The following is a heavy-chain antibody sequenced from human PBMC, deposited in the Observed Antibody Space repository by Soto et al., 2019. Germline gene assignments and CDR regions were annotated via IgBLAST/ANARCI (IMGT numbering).Heavy chain of an antibody. V-gene: IGHV4-34*01. D-gene: IGHD5-18*01. CDR2: INHSGST. J-gene: IGHJ4*02. CDR1: GGSFSGYY. CDR3: ARGLRYGPLPVY. Sequence: QVQLQQWGAGLLKPSETLSLTCAVYGGSFSGYYWSWIRQPPGKGLEWIGEINHSGSTNYNPSLKSRVTISVDTSKNQFSLKLSSVTAADTAVYYCARGLRYGPLPVYWGKGTLVTVSS.